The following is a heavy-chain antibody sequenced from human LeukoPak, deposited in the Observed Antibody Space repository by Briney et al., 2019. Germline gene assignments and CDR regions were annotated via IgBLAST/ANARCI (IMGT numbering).Heavy chain of an antibody. D-gene: IGHD3-22*01. J-gene: IGHJ4*02. CDR2: IRYDGSNK. CDR1: AFTFSRYG. Sequence: GGSLRLSCAASAFTFSRYGMHWVRQAPGKGLEWVAFIRYDGSNKYYADSVKGRFTISRDNSKNTLYLQMNSLRAEDTAVYYCAGRDYYDSSGYQTPDYFDYWGQGTLVTVSS. CDR3: AGRDYYDSSGYQTPDYFDY. V-gene: IGHV3-30*02.